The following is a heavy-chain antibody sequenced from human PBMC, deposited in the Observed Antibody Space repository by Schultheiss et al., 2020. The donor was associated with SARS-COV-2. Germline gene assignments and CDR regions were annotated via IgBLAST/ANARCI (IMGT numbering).Heavy chain of an antibody. D-gene: IGHD1-14*01. CDR3: VPGLLDY. Sequence: GGSLRLSCAASGFIFNMYSMNWVRQAPGKGLEWVSYISSSSSTVYYADSVKGRFTISRDNAKNSLYLQMNSLRDEDTAVYYCVPGLLDYWGQGTLVTVSS. J-gene: IGHJ4*02. V-gene: IGHV3-48*02. CDR1: GFIFNMYS. CDR2: ISSSSSTV.